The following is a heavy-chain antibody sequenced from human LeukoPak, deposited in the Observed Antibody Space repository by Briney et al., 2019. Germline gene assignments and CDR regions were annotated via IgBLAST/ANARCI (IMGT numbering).Heavy chain of an antibody. D-gene: IGHD3-3*01. CDR2: ITGSGVST. Sequence: GGSLRLSCAASGFTFSSFAMSWVRQAPGKGLEWVSAITGSGVSTYYADSVKGRFTISRDNSKNTLYLQMNSLRAEDTAVYYCAKAPTHDFWSGYRYYFDYWGQGTLVTVSS. CDR3: AKAPTHDFWSGYRYYFDY. J-gene: IGHJ4*02. V-gene: IGHV3-23*01. CDR1: GFTFSSFA.